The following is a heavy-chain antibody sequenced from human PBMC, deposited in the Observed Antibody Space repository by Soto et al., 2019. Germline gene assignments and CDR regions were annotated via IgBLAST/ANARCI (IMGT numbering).Heavy chain of an antibody. V-gene: IGHV3-15*05. Sequence: EVQLVESGGGLVKPGGSLRLSCAASVFTFSNAWMTWVRQPPGKGLEWVGQIKSEPDGGTIDYATPVKGRFTISRDDSKNTLYLQMNNLNTEDTGVYYCTTSWEWEKLYFDYWGQGTLVTVSS. CDR2: IKSEPDGGTI. CDR3: TTSWEWEKLYFDY. J-gene: IGHJ4*02. CDR1: VFTFSNAW. D-gene: IGHD1-26*01.